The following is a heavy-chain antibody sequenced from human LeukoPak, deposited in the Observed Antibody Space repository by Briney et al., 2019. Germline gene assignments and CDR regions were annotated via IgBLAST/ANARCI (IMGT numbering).Heavy chain of an antibody. CDR1: GFTFSSYT. J-gene: IGHJ6*03. D-gene: IGHD3-10*01. CDR2: ISGNGGST. Sequence: GGSLRLSCTASGFTFSSYTMSWVRQAPGKGLEWVSAISGNGGSTYYADSVKGRFTISRDNSKNTLYLQMNNLRAEDTAVYYCAKCPMAYYYYMDVWGKGTTVTVSS. CDR3: AKCPMAYYYYMDV. V-gene: IGHV3-23*01.